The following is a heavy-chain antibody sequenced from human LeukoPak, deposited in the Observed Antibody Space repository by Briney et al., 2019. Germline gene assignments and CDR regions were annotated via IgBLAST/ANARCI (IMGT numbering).Heavy chain of an antibody. J-gene: IGHJ4*02. CDR2: IWYDGSNK. D-gene: IGHD4-17*01. V-gene: IGHV3-33*06. CDR1: RFTFSSYS. Sequence: GGSLRLSCAASRFTFSSYSMNWVRQAPGKGLEWVAVIWYDGSNKYYADSVKGRFTISRDNSKNTLYLQMNSLRAEDTAVYYCAKDRYPSTTKDYWGQGTLVTLSS. CDR3: AKDRYPSTTKDY.